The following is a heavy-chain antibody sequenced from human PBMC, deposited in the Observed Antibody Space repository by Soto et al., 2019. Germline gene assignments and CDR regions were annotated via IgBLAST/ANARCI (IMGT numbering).Heavy chain of an antibody. D-gene: IGHD3-3*01. J-gene: IGHJ5*02. V-gene: IGHV3-23*01. Sequence: LRLSCAASGFTFGTFAMSWVRQAPGKGLEWVSFISGSGDRTSYADPVKGRSTISRDTSENMLYLQMNSLRLEDTAIYYCAKLRYYDFWSGGNWFDPWGQGTLVTVSS. CDR2: ISGSGDRT. CDR3: AKLRYYDFWSGGNWFDP. CDR1: GFTFGTFA.